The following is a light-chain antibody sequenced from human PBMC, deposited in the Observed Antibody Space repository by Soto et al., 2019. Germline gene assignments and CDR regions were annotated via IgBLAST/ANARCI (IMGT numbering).Light chain of an antibody. CDR2: GAS. J-gene: IGKJ1*01. CDR1: QSVSSN. CDR3: QQYNNWPPWT. V-gene: IGKV3-15*01. Sequence: EIVMTQSPATLSVSPGERATRSWRASQSVSSNLAWYQQKPGQAPRLLIYGASTRATGIPARFSGSGSGAAFTLTISSLQSEDFAVYYCQQYNNWPPWTFGQGTKVDIK.